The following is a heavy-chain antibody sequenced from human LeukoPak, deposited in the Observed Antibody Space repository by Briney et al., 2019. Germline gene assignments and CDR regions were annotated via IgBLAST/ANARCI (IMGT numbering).Heavy chain of an antibody. J-gene: IGHJ4*02. Sequence: GGSLRLSCAASGFTFSSYSMNWVRQAPGKGLEWVSAISGSGGSTYYADSVKGRFTISRDNSKNTLYLQMNSLRAEDTAVYYCAKVYYYGSGSYYNNDYWGQGTLVTVSS. CDR3: AKVYYYGSGSYYNNDY. CDR2: ISGSGGST. V-gene: IGHV3-23*01. CDR1: GFTFSSYS. D-gene: IGHD3-10*01.